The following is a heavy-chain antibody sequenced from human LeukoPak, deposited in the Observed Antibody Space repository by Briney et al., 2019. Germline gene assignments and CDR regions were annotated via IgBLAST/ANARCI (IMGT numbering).Heavy chain of an antibody. J-gene: IGHJ4*02. CDR2: FDPEDGET. V-gene: IGHV1-24*01. CDR1: GYTLTELS. Sequence: ASVKVSCKVSGYTLTELSMHWVRQAPGKGLEWMGGFDPEDGETIYAQKFQGRVTMTEGTSTDTAYMELSSLRSEDTAVYHCATARPRAFDYWGQGTLVTVSS. CDR3: ATARPRAFDY.